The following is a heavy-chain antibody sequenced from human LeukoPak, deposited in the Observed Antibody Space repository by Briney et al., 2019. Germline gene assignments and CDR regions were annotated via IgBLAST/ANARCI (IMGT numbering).Heavy chain of an antibody. CDR2: IWYDGGNK. D-gene: IGHD3-9*01. CDR1: GFSFSSYG. CDR3: ARDVQSQLRYFDWLLNS. V-gene: IGHV3-33*01. J-gene: IGHJ4*02. Sequence: TGGSLRLSCAASGFSFSSYGMHWVRQAPGKGLEWVAVIWYDGGNKYYADSVMGRLTISRDNSKNTLYLQMNSLRAEDTAVYYCARDVQSQLRYFDWLLNSWGQGTLVTVSS.